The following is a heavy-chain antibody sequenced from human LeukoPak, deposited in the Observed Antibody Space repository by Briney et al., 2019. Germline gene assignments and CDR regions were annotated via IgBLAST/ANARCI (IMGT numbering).Heavy chain of an antibody. CDR3: ARGMVPYYYDSSFNWFDP. D-gene: IGHD3-22*01. V-gene: IGHV5-51*01. J-gene: IGHJ5*02. CDR2: IYPGDSDT. Sequence: GESLKISCKGSGYSFNTYWIGWVRQMPGKGLEWMGIIYPGDSDTKYSPSFQGQVTISADKSISTAYLQWSSLKASDTAMYYCARGMVPYYYDSSFNWFDPWGQGTLVTVSS. CDR1: GYSFNTYW.